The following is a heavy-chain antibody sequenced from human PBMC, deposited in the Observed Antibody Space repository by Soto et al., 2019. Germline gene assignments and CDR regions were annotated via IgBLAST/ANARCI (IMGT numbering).Heavy chain of an antibody. CDR1: GGSISSGGYY. D-gene: IGHD4-17*01. V-gene: IGHV4-31*03. CDR2: IYYSGST. J-gene: IGHJ3*02. Sequence: TSETLSLTCTVSGGSISSGGYYWSWIRQHPGKGLEWIGYIYYSGSTYYNPSLKSRVTISVDTSKNQFSLKLSSVTAADTAVYYCARALTVHDAFDIWGQGTMVTVSS. CDR3: ARALTVHDAFDI.